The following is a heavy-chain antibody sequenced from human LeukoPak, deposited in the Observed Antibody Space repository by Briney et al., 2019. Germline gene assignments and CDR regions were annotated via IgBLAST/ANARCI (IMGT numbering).Heavy chain of an antibody. CDR3: ARAGGDTSSSQDLDY. D-gene: IGHD6-6*01. V-gene: IGHV4-59*11. CDR1: GASISSHY. CDR2: ISYRGST. Sequence: PSETLSLTCTVSGASISSHYWSWIRQPPGKGLEWIAYISYRGSTDYNPSLKRRVTISIDTSKNLFSLKMISVTAVDTAVFYCARAGGDTSSSQDLDYWGRGTLVTVSS. J-gene: IGHJ4*02.